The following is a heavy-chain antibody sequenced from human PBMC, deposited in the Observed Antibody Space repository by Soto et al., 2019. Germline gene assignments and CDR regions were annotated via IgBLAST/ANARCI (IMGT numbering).Heavy chain of an antibody. V-gene: IGHV4-4*02. CDR1: GDSISSTHW. CDR3: ATLPPRIVVTVLPIPT. Sequence: QVYLHQSGPGLVKPSGTLSLTCAVSGDSISSTHWWTWVRQTPGNGLEWIGEVYHSGSTSYNPSLKSPVTISVDKSNNQFSLKLTSVTAADTAVYYCATLPPRIVVTVLPIPTWGQGTLVSVSS. D-gene: IGHD2-21*01. CDR2: VYHSGST. J-gene: IGHJ5*02.